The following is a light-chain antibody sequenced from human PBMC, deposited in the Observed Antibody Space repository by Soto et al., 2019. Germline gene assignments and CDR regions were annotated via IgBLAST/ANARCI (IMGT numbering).Light chain of an antibody. CDR3: QQYGTSPRT. J-gene: IGKJ1*01. CDR2: GAS. V-gene: IGKV3-20*01. CDR1: QSINSNY. Sequence: EIVLTQSPGTLSLSPGERATLSCRASQSINSNYLAWYQLKPGQAPRLLIYGASIRATASPDRFSGSVSGTDFTLTISRLDPEDFAVYFCQQYGTSPRTFGQGTKVEIK.